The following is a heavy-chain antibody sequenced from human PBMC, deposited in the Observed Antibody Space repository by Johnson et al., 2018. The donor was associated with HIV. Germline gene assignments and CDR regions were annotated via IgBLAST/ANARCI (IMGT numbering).Heavy chain of an antibody. D-gene: IGHD4-17*01. CDR1: GFTVSSNY. J-gene: IGHJ3*02. V-gene: IGHV3-66*01. CDR3: ARMTTTGGHHDGFDI. Sequence: VQLVVSGGGLVQPGGSLRLSCAASGFTVSSNYMSWVRQAPGKGLEWVSVIYSGDSTYYADSVKGRFTISRDNSKNTLYLQMNRLRAEDTAVYYCARMTTTGGHHDGFDIWGQGTMVTVSS. CDR2: IYSGDST.